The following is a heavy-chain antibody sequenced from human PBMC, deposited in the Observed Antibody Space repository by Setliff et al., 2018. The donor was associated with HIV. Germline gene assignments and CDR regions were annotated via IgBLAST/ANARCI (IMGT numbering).Heavy chain of an antibody. CDR1: GDSISSDFY. CDR2: IYHSGNT. V-gene: IGHV4-38-2*02. J-gene: IGHJ4*02. D-gene: IGHD6-19*01. CDR3: ARGRKKTLAVSGTRYFDF. Sequence: PSETLSLTCTVSGDSISSDFYWGWIRQPPGKGLEWIGSIYHSGNTYYMPSLQSRVTISVDMSKNQFSLNLNSVTAADMGVYYCARGRKKTLAVSGTRYFDFWGQGTLVTVSS.